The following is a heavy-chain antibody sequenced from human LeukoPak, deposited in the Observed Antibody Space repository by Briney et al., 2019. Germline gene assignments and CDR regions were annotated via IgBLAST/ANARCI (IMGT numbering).Heavy chain of an antibody. V-gene: IGHV4-59*01. CDR1: GVSISSYY. J-gene: IGHJ4*02. CDR2: ASYSGNT. Sequence: PSETLSLTCTVSGVSISSYYWSWIRQPPGKGLEWIGYASYSGNTRYNPSLKSRVTISLDTSKNQFSLRLTSVTAADTAVYYCARDPKAAGSYDYWGQGILVTVSS. D-gene: IGHD6-13*01. CDR3: ARDPKAAGSYDY.